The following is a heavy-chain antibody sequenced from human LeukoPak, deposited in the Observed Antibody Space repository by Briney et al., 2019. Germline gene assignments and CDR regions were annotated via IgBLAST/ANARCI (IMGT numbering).Heavy chain of an antibody. D-gene: IGHD3-22*01. Sequence: SETLSLTCTVSGGSISTYYWSWIRQPPGKGLEWIGYIYYSGSTNYNPSLKSRVTISVDTSKNQFSLKLSSVTAADTAVYFCAREDYYNSGGYYLDYWGQGTLVTVSS. CDR1: GGSISTYY. J-gene: IGHJ4*02. CDR2: IYYSGST. CDR3: AREDYYNSGGYYLDY. V-gene: IGHV4-59*08.